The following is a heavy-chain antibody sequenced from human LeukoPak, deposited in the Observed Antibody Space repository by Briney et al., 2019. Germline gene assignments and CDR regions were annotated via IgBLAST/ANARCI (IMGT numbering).Heavy chain of an antibody. J-gene: IGHJ4*02. CDR2: ISGSCGST. V-gene: IGHV3-23*01. CDR1: GFTFSSYA. Sequence: GGSLRLSCAASGFTFSSYAMSWVRQAPGQGLEWVSAISGSCGSTYYAHSVKGRFTIPRDNSKNTPYMQMNSLRAEDTAVYYCATVPWGRYFDGSYYFDYWGQGTLVTVSS. CDR3: ATVPWGRYFDGSYYFDY. D-gene: IGHD3-9*01.